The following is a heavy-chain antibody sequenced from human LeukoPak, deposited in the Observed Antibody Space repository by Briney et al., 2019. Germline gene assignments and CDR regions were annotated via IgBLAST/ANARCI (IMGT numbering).Heavy chain of an antibody. D-gene: IGHD3-10*01. J-gene: IGHJ4*02. V-gene: IGHV3-21*01. CDR1: GFTFSSYS. CDR2: ISSSSSYI. Sequence: SGGSLRLSCAASGFTFSSYSMNWVRQAPGKGLEWVSSISSSSSYIYYADSVEGRFTISRDNAKNSLYLQMNSLRAEDTAVYYCARNAAAYYLYFDYWGQGTLVTVSS. CDR3: ARNAAAYYLYFDY.